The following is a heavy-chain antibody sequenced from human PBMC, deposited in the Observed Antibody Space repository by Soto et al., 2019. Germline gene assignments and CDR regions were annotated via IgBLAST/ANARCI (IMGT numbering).Heavy chain of an antibody. CDR1: GCTFSSYT. CDR2: IIPILGIA. D-gene: IGHD3-10*01. CDR3: ARYLRMEITMAHDAFDI. V-gene: IGHV1-69*02. Sequence: GVSLKVSCKASGCTFSSYTISWVRQAPGTGLEWMGRIIPILGIANYAQKFQGRVTITADKSTSTAYMELSSLRSEDTAVYYCARYLRMEITMAHDAFDIWGQGTMVTVSS. J-gene: IGHJ3*02.